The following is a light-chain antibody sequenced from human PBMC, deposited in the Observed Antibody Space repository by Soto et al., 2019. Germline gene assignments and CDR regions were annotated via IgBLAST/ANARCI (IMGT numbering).Light chain of an antibody. V-gene: IGLV1-44*01. CDR2: SNN. J-gene: IGLJ2*01. CDR1: SSNIGSNT. Sequence: QSVLTQPPSASGTPGQRVTISCSGSSSNIGSNTVNWYQHFPGTAPKLLIYSNNQRPSGVPDRFSGSKSGTSASLAISGLQSEDEADYYCAAWDDSLNGPLFGGGTKLTV. CDR3: AAWDDSLNGPL.